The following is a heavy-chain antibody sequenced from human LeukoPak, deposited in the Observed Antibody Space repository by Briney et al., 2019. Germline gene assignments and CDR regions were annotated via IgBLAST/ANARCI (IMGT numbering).Heavy chain of an antibody. CDR1: GFTFSSYA. Sequence: SLRLSCAPSGFTFSSYAMHWVRQAPGKGLEWVAVISYDGSNKYYADSVKGRFTISRDNSKNTLYLQMNSLRAEDTAVYYCARGPYSSSWHVLDYWGQGTLVTVSS. CDR2: ISYDGSNK. CDR3: ARGPYSSSWHVLDY. D-gene: IGHD6-13*01. J-gene: IGHJ4*02. V-gene: IGHV3-30*04.